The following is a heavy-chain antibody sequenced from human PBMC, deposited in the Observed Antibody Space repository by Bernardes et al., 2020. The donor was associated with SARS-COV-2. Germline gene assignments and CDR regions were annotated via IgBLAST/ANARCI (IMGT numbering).Heavy chain of an antibody. J-gene: IGHJ6*02. CDR1: GYTFTSYD. Sequence: ASMKVSCKASGYTFTSYDINWVRQATGQGLEWMGWMNPNSGNTGYAQKFQGRVTMTRNTSISTAYMELSSLRSEDTAVYYCARGTPQQLVPRSSYSRNNYYYYGMDVWGQGTTVTVSS. V-gene: IGHV1-8*01. CDR3: ARGTPQQLVPRSSYSRNNYYYYGMDV. CDR2: MNPNSGNT. D-gene: IGHD6-13*01.